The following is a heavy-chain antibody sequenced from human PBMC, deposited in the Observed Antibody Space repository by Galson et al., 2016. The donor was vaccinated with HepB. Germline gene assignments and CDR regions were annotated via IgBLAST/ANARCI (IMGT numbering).Heavy chain of an antibody. V-gene: IGHV6-1*01. D-gene: IGHD2/OR15-2a*01. J-gene: IGHJ5*02. CDR1: GDSVSGHTAT. CDR2: TAYRSQWLY. CDR3: ARSAYFKEWPDP. Sequence: CAISGDSVSGHTATWNWIRQSPSRGLEWLGRTAYRSQWLYVYAPSLKGRITIKPDTSTNQFSLHLTSVTPEDTAIYYCARSAYFKEWPDPWGQGTPVTVPS.